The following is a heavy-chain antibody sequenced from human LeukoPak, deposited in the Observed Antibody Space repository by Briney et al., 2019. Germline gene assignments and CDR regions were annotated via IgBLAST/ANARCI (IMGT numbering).Heavy chain of an antibody. CDR2: IIPIFGTA. CDR3: AGSEVITMVRGVIIRDYYYYYMDV. J-gene: IGHJ6*03. CDR1: GGTFSSYA. Sequence: SVKVSCKASGGTFSSYAISWVRQAPGQGLEWMGGIIPIFGTANYAQKFQGRVTITADESTSTAYMELSSLRSEDTAVYYCAGSEVITMVRGVIIRDYYYYYMDVWGKGTTVTVSS. V-gene: IGHV1-69*13. D-gene: IGHD3-10*01.